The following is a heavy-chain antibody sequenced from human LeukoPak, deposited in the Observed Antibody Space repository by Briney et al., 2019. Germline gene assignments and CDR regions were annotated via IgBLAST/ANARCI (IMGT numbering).Heavy chain of an antibody. CDR3: AKEGSYGDYFKIDY. CDR2: ISYDGSNK. CDR1: GFTFSSYG. Sequence: PGRSLRLSCAASGFTFSSYGMHWVRQAPGKGLEWVAVISYDGSNKYYADSVKGRFTISRDNSKNTLYLQMSSLRAEDTAVYYCAKEGSYGDYFKIDYWGQGTLVTVSS. D-gene: IGHD4-17*01. J-gene: IGHJ4*02. V-gene: IGHV3-30*18.